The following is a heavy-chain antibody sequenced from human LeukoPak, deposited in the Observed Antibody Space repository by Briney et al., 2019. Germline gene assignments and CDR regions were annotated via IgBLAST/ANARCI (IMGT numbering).Heavy chain of an antibody. CDR2: INHSGST. D-gene: IGHD6-13*01. J-gene: IGHJ4*02. CDR1: GGSFSGYY. CDR3: ARPRRYSSSWYGPFDY. V-gene: IGHV4-34*01. Sequence: SETLSLTCAVYGGSFSGYYWSWIRQPPGKGLGWIGEINHSGSTNYNPSLKSRVTISVDTSKNQFSLKLSSVTAADTAVYYCARPRRYSSSWYGPFDYWGQGTLVTVSS.